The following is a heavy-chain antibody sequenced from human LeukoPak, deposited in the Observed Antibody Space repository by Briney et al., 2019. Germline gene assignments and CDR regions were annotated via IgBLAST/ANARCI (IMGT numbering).Heavy chain of an antibody. D-gene: IGHD3-10*01. CDR3: AGEWFAGN. Sequence: SGGSLRLSCAASGFTFSSYEMNSVRQAPGKGLEWGSYISSSGSTIYYADSVKGRFTISRDNAKNSLYLQMNSLRAEDTAVYYCAGEWFAGNWGQGTLVTVSS. J-gene: IGHJ4*02. V-gene: IGHV3-48*03. CDR1: GFTFSSYE. CDR2: ISSSGSTI.